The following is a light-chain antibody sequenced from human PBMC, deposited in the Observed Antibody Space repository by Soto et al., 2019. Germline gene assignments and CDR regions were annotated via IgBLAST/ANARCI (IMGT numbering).Light chain of an antibody. CDR2: AAS. CDR1: QSISNY. J-gene: IGKJ1*01. CDR3: HQGFSPLWT. Sequence: DIQMTQSPSSLSASVGDRVTITCRASQSISNYLNWYQQKPGKAPKLLIYAASSMQSGLTSRFSGSGSEPDFTLTISRLQPDDSATYSGHQGFSPLWTFGQGTKGEV. V-gene: IGKV1-39*01.